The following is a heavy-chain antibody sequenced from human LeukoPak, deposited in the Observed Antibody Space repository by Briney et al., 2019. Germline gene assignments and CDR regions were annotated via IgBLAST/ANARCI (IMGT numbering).Heavy chain of an antibody. CDR3: AKDQRAVAGTCFDN. CDR2: ISGSGNST. J-gene: IGHJ4*02. V-gene: IGHV3-23*01. D-gene: IGHD6-19*01. CDR1: GFIFSRYA. Sequence: PGGSLILSCAASGFIFSRYAMTWVRQAPGKVLELVADISGSGNSTNYADSVKGRFTISRDNSNNTLYLEMKTLSADDTAVYYCAKDQRAVAGTCFDNWGQGTLVTVSS.